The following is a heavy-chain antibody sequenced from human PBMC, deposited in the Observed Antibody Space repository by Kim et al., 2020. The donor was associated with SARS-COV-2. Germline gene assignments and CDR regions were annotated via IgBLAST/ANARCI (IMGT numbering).Heavy chain of an antibody. CDR1: GFTVSSNY. V-gene: IGHV3-66*01. CDR2: IYSGGTT. J-gene: IGHJ1*01. D-gene: IGHD1-26*01. CDR3: ARARGGSYESAEYFQH. Sequence: GGSLRLSCEASGFTVSSNYMTWVRQAPGKGLAWVSVIYSGGTTYYADSVKGRFTISRDNSKNTLYLQMSSLRVEDTAVYYCARARGGSYESAEYFQHWGQGTLVTVAS.